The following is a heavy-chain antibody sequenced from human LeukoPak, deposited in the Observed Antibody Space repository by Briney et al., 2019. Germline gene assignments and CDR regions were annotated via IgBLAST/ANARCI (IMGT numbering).Heavy chain of an antibody. Sequence: SETLSLTCTVSGGSISSFSYYWGWIRQSPGKGLEWIGNVHSSGRTHYISSLKSRVSISLDTSNNHLSLRLSSVTAADTAVYYCVRDHPYDSSGATWFDPWGQGTLVTVSS. V-gene: IGHV4-39*07. CDR1: GGSISSFSYY. J-gene: IGHJ5*02. D-gene: IGHD3-22*01. CDR3: VRDHPYDSSGATWFDP. CDR2: VHSSGRT.